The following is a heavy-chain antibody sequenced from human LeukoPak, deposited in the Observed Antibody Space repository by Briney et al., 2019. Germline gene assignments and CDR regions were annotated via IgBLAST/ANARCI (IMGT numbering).Heavy chain of an antibody. Sequence: GRSLRLSCAASGFTFDDYAMHWVRQAPGKGLEWVSGISWNSGSIGYADSVKGRFTISRDNAKNSLYLQMISLRAEDTALYYCAKVYGDYEGPFDYWGQGTLVTVSS. CDR2: ISWNSGSI. D-gene: IGHD4-17*01. J-gene: IGHJ4*02. CDR3: AKVYGDYEGPFDY. V-gene: IGHV3-9*01. CDR1: GFTFDDYA.